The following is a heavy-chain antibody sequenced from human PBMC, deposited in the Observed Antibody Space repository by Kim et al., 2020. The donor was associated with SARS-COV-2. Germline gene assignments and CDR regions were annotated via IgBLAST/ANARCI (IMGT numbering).Heavy chain of an antibody. V-gene: IGHV3-23*03. J-gene: IGHJ3*02. CDR3: AKGFEALDI. CDR2: ST. Sequence: STYTANSVRGPFTSSRDNSMNTLYLQMNSLSAEATAVYFCAKGFEALDIWGQGTMVTVSS.